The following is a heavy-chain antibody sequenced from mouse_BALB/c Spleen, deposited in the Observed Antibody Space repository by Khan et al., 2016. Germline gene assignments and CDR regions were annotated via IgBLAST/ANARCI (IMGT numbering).Heavy chain of an antibody. CDR1: VFNIKDTY. Sequence: VQLQQSGAELVKPGASVKLSCTASVFNIKDTYMHWVKQRPEQGLEWIGRIDPANGNTKYDPKFQGKATITADTSSNTAYLQLSSLTSEDTAVYYCASGVTTVVVDYWGQGTTLTVSS. D-gene: IGHD1-1*01. V-gene: IGHV14-3*02. J-gene: IGHJ2*01. CDR2: IDPANGNT. CDR3: ASGVTTVVVDY.